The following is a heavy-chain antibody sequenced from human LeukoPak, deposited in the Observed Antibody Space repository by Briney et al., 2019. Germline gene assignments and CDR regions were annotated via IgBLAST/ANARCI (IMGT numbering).Heavy chain of an antibody. CDR3: ARVDDFTYDF. V-gene: IGHV3-64*01. D-gene: IGHD2-2*03. CDR2: ITNDGGTT. CDR1: GFTFGSYA. J-gene: IGHJ4*02. Sequence: PVGSLRLSCAASGFTFGSYAMHWVRQAPGKGLEYVSAITNDGGTTFYANSVKGRFTISRDNSKNTLFPQMGSLRPEDMAVYYCARVDDFTYDFWGQGTLVTVSS.